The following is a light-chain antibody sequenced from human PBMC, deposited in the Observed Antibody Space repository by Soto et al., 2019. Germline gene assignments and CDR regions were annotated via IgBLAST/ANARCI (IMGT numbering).Light chain of an antibody. CDR2: EVS. CDR3: CSYAGSPTFVI. CDR1: SSDVGSYNL. J-gene: IGLJ2*01. Sequence: QSALTQPASVSGSPGQSITIPCTGASSDVGSYNLVSWYQQHPGKAPKLMIYEVSRRPSGISNRFSGSKSGNTASLTISGLQAEDEAVYYCCSYAGSPTFVIFGGGTQLTVL. V-gene: IGLV2-23*02.